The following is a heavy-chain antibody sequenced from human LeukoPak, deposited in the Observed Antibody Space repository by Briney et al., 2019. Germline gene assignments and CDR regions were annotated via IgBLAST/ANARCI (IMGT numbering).Heavy chain of an antibody. J-gene: IGHJ4*02. D-gene: IGHD2-15*01. V-gene: IGHV4-39*07. CDR1: GGSISSSSYY. CDR2: IYYSGST. Sequence: PSETLSLTCTVSGGSISSSSYYWGWIRQPPGKGLEWIGSIYYSGSTYYNPSLKSRVTISVDTSKNQFSLKLSSVTAADTAVYYCARARNTLYYFDYWGQGTLVTVSS. CDR3: ARARNTLYYFDY.